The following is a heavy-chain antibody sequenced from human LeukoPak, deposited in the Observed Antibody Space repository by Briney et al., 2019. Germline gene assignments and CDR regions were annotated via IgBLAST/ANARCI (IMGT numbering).Heavy chain of an antibody. Sequence: ASVKLSCKASGYAFTGYYMHWVRQAPGQGLEWMGWINPKSGGTKYARNFQGRVTMTRDTSISTAYMELSRLRSDDSAVYYCARSLNFNSDSRGPRRIYYSMDVWGKGTTVTVSS. D-gene: IGHD3-22*01. CDR3: ARSLNFNSDSRGPRRIYYSMDV. V-gene: IGHV1-2*02. J-gene: IGHJ6*03. CDR2: INPKSGGT. CDR1: GYAFTGYY.